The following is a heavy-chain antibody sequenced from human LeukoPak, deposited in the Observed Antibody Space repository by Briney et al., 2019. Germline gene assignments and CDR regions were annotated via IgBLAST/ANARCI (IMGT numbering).Heavy chain of an antibody. V-gene: IGHV3-23*01. CDR1: GFTFSSYA. J-gene: IGHJ4*02. CDR2: ISGSAITT. Sequence: QAGGSLRLSCAASGFTFSSYAMSWVRQAPGKGLEWVSTISGSAITTYYADSVKGRFTISRDNSKNTLYLQMNSLRAEDTAVYYCARGPSYYYDSSGPPPYWGQGTLVTVSS. D-gene: IGHD3-22*01. CDR3: ARGPSYYYDSSGPPPY.